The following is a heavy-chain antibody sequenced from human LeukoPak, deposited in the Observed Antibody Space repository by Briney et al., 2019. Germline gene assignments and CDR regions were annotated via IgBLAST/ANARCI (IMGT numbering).Heavy chain of an antibody. CDR1: GGTFSSYA. V-gene: IGHV1-69*05. Sequence: ASVKVSCKASGGTFSSYAISWVRQAPGQGLEWMGGIIPIFGTANYAQKFQGRVTITTDESTSTAYMELSSLRSEDTAVYYCARLGGSSPWAFDIWGQGTMVTVSS. CDR2: IIPIFGTA. J-gene: IGHJ3*02. CDR3: ARLGGSSPWAFDI. D-gene: IGHD6-6*01.